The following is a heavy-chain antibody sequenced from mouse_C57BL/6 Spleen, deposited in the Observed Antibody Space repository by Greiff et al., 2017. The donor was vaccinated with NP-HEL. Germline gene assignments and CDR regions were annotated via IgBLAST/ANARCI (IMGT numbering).Heavy chain of an antibody. CDR3: AREDYGREVYFDN. J-gene: IGHJ2*01. V-gene: IGHV3-6*01. CDR1: GYSITSGYY. Sequence: VQLKESGPGLVKPSQSLSLTCSVTGYSITSGYYWNWIRQFPGNKLEWMGYISYDGSNNYNPSLKNRISITRDTSKNQFFLKWNSVTTEDTATYNGAREDYGREVYFDNWGQGTTLTVSS. CDR2: ISYDGSN. D-gene: IGHD1-1*01.